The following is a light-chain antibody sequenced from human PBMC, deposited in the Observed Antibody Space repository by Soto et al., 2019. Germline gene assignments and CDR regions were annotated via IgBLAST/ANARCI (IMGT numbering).Light chain of an antibody. CDR1: QSVLYSSNNKSY. J-gene: IGKJ2*01. CDR2: WAS. V-gene: IGKV4-1*01. CDR3: QQYYSTPRT. Sequence: DIVMTQSPDSRAVSLGERATIDCRSSQSVLYSSNNKSYLAWYQQKPGQPPKLLIYWASTRESGVPDRFSGSGSGTDITLTISSLQAEDVAVYYCQQYYSTPRTFGQGTKLEIK.